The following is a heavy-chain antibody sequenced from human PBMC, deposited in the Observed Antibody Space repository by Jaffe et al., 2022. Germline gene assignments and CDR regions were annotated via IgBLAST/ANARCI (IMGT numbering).Heavy chain of an antibody. CDR1: GYTFTDYY. J-gene: IGHJ3*02. Sequence: QVQLVQSGAEVREPGASVKVSCKASGYTFTDYYLHWVRQAPGQGLEWMAWISPDTGGTDYAQKFRGRVTLTRDTSISTAYMELGRLGSDDTAVYYCARGKPPDAFDIWGQGTMVTVSS. CDR2: ISPDTGGT. CDR3: ARGKPPDAFDI. V-gene: IGHV1-2*02.